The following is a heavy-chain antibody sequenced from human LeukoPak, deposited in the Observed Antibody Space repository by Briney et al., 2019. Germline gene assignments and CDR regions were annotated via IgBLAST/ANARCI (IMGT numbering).Heavy chain of an antibody. CDR3: ARVYSRNYYDSSGYYFDY. V-gene: IGHV3-23*01. J-gene: IGHJ4*02. CDR2: IDTTGGI. D-gene: IGHD3-22*01. CDR1: GFTFSRRD. Sequence: GGSLRLSCAASGFTFSRRDMNWVRQAPGKGLEWVSTIDTTGGIHYADSVRGRFTISRDNSKNTLYLQMNSLRAEDTAVYYCARVYSRNYYDSSGYYFDYWGQGTLVTVSS.